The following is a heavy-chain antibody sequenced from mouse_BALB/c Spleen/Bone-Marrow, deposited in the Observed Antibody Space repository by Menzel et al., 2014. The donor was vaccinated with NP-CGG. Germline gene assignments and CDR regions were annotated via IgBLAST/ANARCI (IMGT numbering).Heavy chain of an antibody. V-gene: IGHV2-6-4*01. J-gene: IGHJ3*01. CDR1: GFSLSRYS. CDR2: IWGGGST. Sequence: VKLQESGPGLVAPSQSLSITCTVSGFSLSRYSIHWIRQPPGNGLEWLGMIWGGGSTDYNSDLKSGLSISKDNSKSQVFLKMNSLQTDDTAIYYCARNLRDPFAYWGQGTLVTVSA. CDR3: ARNLRDPFAY.